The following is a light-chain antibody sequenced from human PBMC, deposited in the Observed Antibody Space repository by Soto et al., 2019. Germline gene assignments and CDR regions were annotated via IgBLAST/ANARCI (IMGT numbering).Light chain of an antibody. CDR2: DLS. Sequence: EIVLTQSPATLSLSPGERATLPCRASQSVSTSLAWYQRRPGQAPRLLIYDLSNRAAGVPARFSGSGSGTDFTLTISNLEPEDFAIYYCQERSNWPRLTFGGGTTVEIK. CDR3: QERSNWPRLT. V-gene: IGKV3-11*01. J-gene: IGKJ4*01. CDR1: QSVSTS.